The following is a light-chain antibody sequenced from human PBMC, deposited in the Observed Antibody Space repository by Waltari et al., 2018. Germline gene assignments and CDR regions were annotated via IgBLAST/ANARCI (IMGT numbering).Light chain of an antibody. J-gene: IGKJ4*01. CDR2: GAS. Sequence: EIVLTQSPGTLSLSPGETATLSCRASQSVSMNYLSWSQQKPGQAPRLLIYGASMRAAGVPDRFSGGGSGTDFTLTITRLEPEDFAVYYCQQFGLITFGGGTKVEIK. V-gene: IGKV3-20*01. CDR1: QSVSMNY. CDR3: QQFGLIT.